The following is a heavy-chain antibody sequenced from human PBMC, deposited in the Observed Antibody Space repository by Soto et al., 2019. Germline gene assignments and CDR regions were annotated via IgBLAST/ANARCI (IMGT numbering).Heavy chain of an antibody. CDR3: ARDPLLRFLEWLPLVYYYGMDV. CDR1: GGSFSGYY. J-gene: IGHJ6*02. V-gene: IGHV4-34*01. D-gene: IGHD3-3*01. Sequence: SETLSLTCAVYGGSFSGYYWSWIRQPPGKWLEWIGEINHSRSTNYNPALKRRVTISVDTSKNHFSLNLSSVPAADTAVYYCARDPLLRFLEWLPLVYYYGMDVWGQGTTVT. CDR2: INHSRST.